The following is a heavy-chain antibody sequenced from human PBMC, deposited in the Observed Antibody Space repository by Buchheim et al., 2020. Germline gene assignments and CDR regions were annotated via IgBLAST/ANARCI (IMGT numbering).Heavy chain of an antibody. D-gene: IGHD4-11*01. V-gene: IGHV3-30*03. Sequence: QVQLVESGGGVVQPGRSLRLSCAASGFTFSSYGMHWVRQAPGKGLEWVAVISYDGSNKYYADFVKGRFTISRDNSKNTLYLQMNSLRAEDTAVYYCAGPYSNRVYFDYWGQGTL. CDR2: ISYDGSNK. CDR3: AGPYSNRVYFDY. CDR1: GFTFSSYG. J-gene: IGHJ4*02.